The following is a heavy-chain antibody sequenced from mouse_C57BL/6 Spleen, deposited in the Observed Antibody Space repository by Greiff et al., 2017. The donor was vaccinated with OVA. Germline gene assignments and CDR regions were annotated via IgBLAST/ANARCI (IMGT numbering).Heavy chain of an antibody. J-gene: IGHJ3*01. CDR1: GYTFTSYW. D-gene: IGHD1-1*01. Sequence: QVQLQQPGAELVKPGASVTLSCKASGYTFTSYWMHWVKQRPGQGLEWIVMIHPNSGSPNYNAQFKIKTTLPVYPSSSTAYMQLSSLTPEDSAVYYCARGGYYGSREGWFADWGQGTLVTVSA. V-gene: IGHV1-64*01. CDR3: ARGGYYGSREGWFAD. CDR2: IHPNSGSP.